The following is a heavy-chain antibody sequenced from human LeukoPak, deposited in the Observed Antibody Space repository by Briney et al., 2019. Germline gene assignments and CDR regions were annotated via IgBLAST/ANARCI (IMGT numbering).Heavy chain of an antibody. CDR1: GYTFTSYA. CDR2: INTNTGNP. Sequence: ASVKVSCKASGYTFTSYAMNWVRQAPGQGLEWMGWINTNTGNPTYAQGFTGRFVFSLDTSVSTAYLQISSLKAEDTAVYYCARLGAYGSGSYFPQAVLYDAFDIWGQGTMVTVSS. D-gene: IGHD3-10*01. J-gene: IGHJ3*02. V-gene: IGHV7-4-1*02. CDR3: ARLGAYGSGSYFPQAVLYDAFDI.